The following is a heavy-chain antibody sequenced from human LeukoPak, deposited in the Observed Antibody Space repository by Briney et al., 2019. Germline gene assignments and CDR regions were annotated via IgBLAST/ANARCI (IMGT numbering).Heavy chain of an antibody. CDR1: GFTFSSYA. CDR2: ILYDGSNK. D-gene: IGHD3-3*01. Sequence: PGRSLRLSCAASGFTFSSYAMHWVRQAPGKGLEWVAVILYDGSNKYYADSVKGRFTISRDNSKNTLYLQMNSLRAEDTAVYYCAREIFLEWLTCFDYWGQGTLVTVSS. J-gene: IGHJ4*02. CDR3: AREIFLEWLTCFDY. V-gene: IGHV3-30-3*01.